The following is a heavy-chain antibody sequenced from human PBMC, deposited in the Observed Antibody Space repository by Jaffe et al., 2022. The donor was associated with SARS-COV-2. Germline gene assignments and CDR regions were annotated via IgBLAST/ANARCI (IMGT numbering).Heavy chain of an antibody. CDR1: GLSLSSGVG. Sequence: QITLKESGPTLVKPTQTLTLTCTFSGLSLSSGVGVGWIRQPPGKALEWLAAIYWDDSKLYSPSLKSRLTITKDTIKNQVVLTMTNMDPVDTGTYYCPHRQARERKLFPQPFDYWGQGSLVIVSS. CDR2: IYWDDSK. D-gene: IGHD2-15*01. V-gene: IGHV2-5*02. J-gene: IGHJ4*02. CDR3: PHRQARERKLFPQPFDY.